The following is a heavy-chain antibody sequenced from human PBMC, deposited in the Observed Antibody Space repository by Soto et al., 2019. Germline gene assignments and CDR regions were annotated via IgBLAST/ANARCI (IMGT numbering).Heavy chain of an antibody. CDR1: GFTFSDYF. D-gene: IGHD3-9*01. J-gene: IGHJ4*02. Sequence: PGGSLRLSCVASGFTFSDYFMTWIRQAPGKGPEWVSYISSSGTTIFYADSVQGRFTISRDNSKNTLYLQMNSLRAEDTAVYYCAKDLGYDILTGYCFDYWGQGTLVTVSS. CDR3: AKDLGYDILTGYCFDY. CDR2: ISSSGTTI. V-gene: IGHV3-11*01.